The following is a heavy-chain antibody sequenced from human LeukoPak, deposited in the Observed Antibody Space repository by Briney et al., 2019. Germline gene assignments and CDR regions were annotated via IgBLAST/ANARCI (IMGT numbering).Heavy chain of an antibody. J-gene: IGHJ6*03. CDR3: ARERIAYCGGDCYLTHSYYYYYMDV. V-gene: IGHV1-69*13. CDR2: IITIFGTA. CDR1: GRPFSSYA. Sequence: SVKLSCHAYGRPFSSYAISWVRHAPGQGLEWMGGIITIFGTANYAQKFQGRVTITADESTSTAYMELSSLRSEDTAVYYCARERIAYCGGDCYLTHSYYYYYMDVWGKGTTVTVSS. D-gene: IGHD2-21*01.